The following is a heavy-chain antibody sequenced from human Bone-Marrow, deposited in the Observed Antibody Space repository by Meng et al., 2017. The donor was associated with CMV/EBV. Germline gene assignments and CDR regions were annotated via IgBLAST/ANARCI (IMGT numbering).Heavy chain of an antibody. D-gene: IGHD6-6*01. CDR1: GYTFTSYY. V-gene: IGHV1-46*01. Sequence: ASVKVSCKASGYTFTSYYMHWVRQAPGQGLEWMGIIHPSGGSTSYAQKFQGRVTMTRDTSTSTVYMELSTLRSEDTAVYYCASVSSIAARPFDYWGQGTLVTVSS. CDR3: ASVSSIAARPFDY. CDR2: IHPSGGST. J-gene: IGHJ4*02.